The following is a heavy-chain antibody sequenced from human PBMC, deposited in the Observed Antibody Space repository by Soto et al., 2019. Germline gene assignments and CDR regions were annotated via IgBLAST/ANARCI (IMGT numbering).Heavy chain of an antibody. CDR2: INHSEST. CDR3: ARLGGHCSSSSCFGFYVMDV. D-gene: IGHD2-2*01. J-gene: IGHJ6*02. V-gene: IGHV4-34*01. CDR1: GGSFSGYY. Sequence: PSETLSLTCAVYGGSFSGYYWSWIRQPPGKGLEWIGTINHSESTNYNPSLKSRVTISVDTSKNQFSLILTSVTAADTAVYYCARLGGHCSSSSCFGFYVMDVWGHGTTVTVSS.